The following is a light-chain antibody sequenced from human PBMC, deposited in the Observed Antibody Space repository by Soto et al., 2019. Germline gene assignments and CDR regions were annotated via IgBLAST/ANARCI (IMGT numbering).Light chain of an antibody. V-gene: IGKV1-5*03. Sequence: DIQMTQSPSTLSASVGDRVTITCRASQXIXSXLAWYQQKPGKVPKLLIFKASSLQSGVPSRFSGSESGTEFXXXXXXXXPDDFATYYCQQYNNFPWTFGQGTKVEIK. CDR1: QXIXSX. J-gene: IGKJ1*01. CDR3: QQYNNFPWT. CDR2: KAS.